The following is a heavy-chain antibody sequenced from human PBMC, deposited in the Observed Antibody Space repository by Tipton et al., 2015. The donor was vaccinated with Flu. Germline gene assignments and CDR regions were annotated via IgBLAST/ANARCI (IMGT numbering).Heavy chain of an antibody. CDR2: LYSDGRT. Sequence: AVSGLTVSNNYMSWVRQAPGKGLEWVSVLYSDGRTYYADSVKGRFTISRDNSRNTLHFQMTSPRPEDTALYYCARGVASAFDIWGQGTNVSVSS. CDR1: GLTVSNNY. CDR3: ARGVASAFDI. V-gene: IGHV3-66*02. J-gene: IGHJ3*02. D-gene: IGHD5-12*01.